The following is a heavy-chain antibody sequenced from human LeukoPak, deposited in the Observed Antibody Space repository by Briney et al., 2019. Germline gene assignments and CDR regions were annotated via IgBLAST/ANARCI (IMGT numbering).Heavy chain of an antibody. CDR1: GGSFSGYY. Sequence: SETLSLTCAVYGGSFSGYYWSWIRQPPGKGLEWIGEINHSGSTNYNPSLKSRVTISVDTSKNQFSLKLSSVTAADTAVYYCARDPLTGHSSGWYDFHYEQNKDYWGQGTLVTVSS. D-gene: IGHD6-19*01. CDR3: ARDPLTGHSSGWYDFHYEQNKDY. V-gene: IGHV4-34*01. CDR2: INHSGST. J-gene: IGHJ4*02.